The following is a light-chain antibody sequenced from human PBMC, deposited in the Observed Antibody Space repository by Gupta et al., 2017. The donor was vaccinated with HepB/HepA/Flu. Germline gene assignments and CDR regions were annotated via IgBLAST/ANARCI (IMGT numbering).Light chain of an antibody. CDR2: RNN. J-gene: IGLJ3*02. CDR3: SPWESNHSGRV. CDR1: STNVGNHG. V-gene: IGLV10-54*04. Sequence: GLPQPPSVSKGLSQTATLTCTGNSTNVGNHGAGWLQQHQGHPPTLLSYRNNNRPSGIAERFSASKSGATASLTTTGLQADEEADYYCSPWESNHSGRVFGGGTKLTVL.